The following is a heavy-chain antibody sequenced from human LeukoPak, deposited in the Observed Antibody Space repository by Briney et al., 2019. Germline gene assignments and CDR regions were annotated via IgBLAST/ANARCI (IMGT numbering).Heavy chain of an antibody. V-gene: IGHV1-18*01. J-gene: IGHJ3*02. CDR2: ISAYNGNT. D-gene: IGHD5-24*01. Sequence: GASVKVSCKASGGTFSSYAISWVRQAPGQGLEWMGWISAYNGNTNYAQKLQGRVTMTTDTSTSTAYMELRSLRSDDTAVYYCARAPRWLTTRAAFDIWGQGTMVTVSS. CDR3: ARAPRWLTTRAAFDI. CDR1: GGTFSSYA.